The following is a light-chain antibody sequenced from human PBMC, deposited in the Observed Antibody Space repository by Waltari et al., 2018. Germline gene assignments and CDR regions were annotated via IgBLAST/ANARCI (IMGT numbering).Light chain of an antibody. CDR3: QQRSNWPHT. CDR1: QSVSGY. V-gene: IGKV3-11*01. J-gene: IGKJ3*01. Sequence: EIVLTQSPATLSLSPGERATLSCRASQSVSGYLAWYQQKPGQAPRLLSYDASKRATGIPARFSGSVSGTDLTLTISSLEPEDFAVYYCQQRSNWPHTFGPGTKVDIK. CDR2: DAS.